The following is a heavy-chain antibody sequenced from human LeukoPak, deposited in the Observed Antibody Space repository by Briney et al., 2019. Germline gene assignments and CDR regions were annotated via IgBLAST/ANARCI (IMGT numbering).Heavy chain of an antibody. J-gene: IGHJ6*02. CDR1: GGSFSGYY. V-gene: IGHV4-34*01. CDR2: INHSGST. Sequence: PSESLSLTCAVYGGSFSGYYWSWIRQPPGKGQEWIGEINHSGSTNYNPSLKSRVTISVDTSKHQFSLKLSSVTAADTAVYYCARGSGLYGMDVWGQGTTVTVSS. CDR3: ARGSGLYGMDV.